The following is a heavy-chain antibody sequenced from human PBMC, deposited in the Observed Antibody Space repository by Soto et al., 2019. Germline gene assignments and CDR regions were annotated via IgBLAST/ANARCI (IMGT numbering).Heavy chain of an antibody. J-gene: IGHJ1*01. V-gene: IGHV3-53*01. Sequence: EVQLVESGGGLIQPGGSLRLSCAASGFTVSSNSMSWVRQAPGKGLEWVSVIYSGGSTYYADSVKGRFTISRDNSKNTLYLQMNSLRAEDTAVYYCARDDYDSSGYPEYFQHWGQGTLVTVSS. CDR2: IYSGGST. D-gene: IGHD3-22*01. CDR3: ARDDYDSSGYPEYFQH. CDR1: GFTVSSNS.